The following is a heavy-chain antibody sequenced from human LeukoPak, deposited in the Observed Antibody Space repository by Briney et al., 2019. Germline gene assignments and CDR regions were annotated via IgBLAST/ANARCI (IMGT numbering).Heavy chain of an antibody. V-gene: IGHV3-23*01. D-gene: IGHD3-10*01. J-gene: IGHJ4*02. Sequence: GGSLRLSCAASGFTFSTYAMSWVRQAPGKGLEWVSGISGSGGSTDYADSVKGRFTISRENSKNTFYLQMNSLRAEDTAVYFCSKRSLNYYGSGPLDYWGQGTLVTVSS. CDR2: ISGSGGST. CDR3: SKRSLNYYGSGPLDY. CDR1: GFTFSTYA.